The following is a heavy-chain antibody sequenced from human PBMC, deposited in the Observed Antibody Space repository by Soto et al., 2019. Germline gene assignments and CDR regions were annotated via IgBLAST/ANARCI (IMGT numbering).Heavy chain of an antibody. CDR3: ARDREAAKDY. D-gene: IGHD6-13*01. J-gene: IGHJ4*02. CDR1: GGSISSGGYY. CDR2: IYYSGST. Sequence: LSLTCTVSGGSISSGGYYWSWIRQHPGKGLEWIGYIYYSGSTYYNPSLKSRVTISVDTSKNQFSLKLSSVTAADTAVYYCARDREAAKDYWGQGTLVTVSS. V-gene: IGHV4-31*03.